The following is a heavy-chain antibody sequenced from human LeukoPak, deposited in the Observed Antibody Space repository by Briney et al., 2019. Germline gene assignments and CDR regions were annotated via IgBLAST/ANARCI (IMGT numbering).Heavy chain of an antibody. D-gene: IGHD5-24*01. CDR1: GFTFSDAW. CDR3: TTSPPQRAIAPSDY. V-gene: IGHV3-15*01. J-gene: IGHJ4*02. CDR2: IKSKTDGGAT. Sequence: GGSLRLSCAASGFTFSDAWMSWVRQAPGKGLEWVGRIKSKTDGGATEYAAPVKGRFTISRDDSRNTLYLKMNSLKIEDTAVYYCTTSPPQRAIAPSDYWGQGTLVTVSS.